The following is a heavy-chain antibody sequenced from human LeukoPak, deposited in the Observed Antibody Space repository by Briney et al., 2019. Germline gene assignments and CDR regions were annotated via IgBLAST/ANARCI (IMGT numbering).Heavy chain of an antibody. CDR1: GFTFSKFV. V-gene: IGHV3-23*01. J-gene: IGHJ4*02. Sequence: GGSLRLSCAASGFTFSKFVLTWVRQAPRKGLEWVSSIRGNGENTYYAGSVKGRFTISRDNSKNTLYLQMNSLRAEDTAVYYCARGGGSFHFDYWGQGTLVTVSS. D-gene: IGHD3-16*01. CDR2: IRGNGENT. CDR3: ARGGGSFHFDY.